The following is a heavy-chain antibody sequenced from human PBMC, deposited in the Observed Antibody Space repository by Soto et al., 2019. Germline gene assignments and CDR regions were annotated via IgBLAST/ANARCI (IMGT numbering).Heavy chain of an antibody. CDR1: GGSFSGYY. CDR2: INHSGST. CDR3: ARGTMVRGVIL. D-gene: IGHD3-10*01. J-gene: IGHJ4*02. V-gene: IGHV4-34*01. Sequence: QVQLQQWGAGLLKPPETLSLTCAVYGGSFSGYYWSWIRQPPGKGLEWIGEINHSGSTNYNPSLKSRVTISVDTSKNQFSLKLSSVTAADTAVYYCARGTMVRGVILWGQGTLVTVSS.